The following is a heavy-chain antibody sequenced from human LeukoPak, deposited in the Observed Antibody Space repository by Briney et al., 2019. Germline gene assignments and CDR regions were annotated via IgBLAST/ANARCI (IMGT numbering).Heavy chain of an antibody. J-gene: IGHJ2*01. CDR1: GGSISSYS. CDR3: AGAYSSNNWYFDL. Sequence: SETLSLTCTVSGGSISSYSWSWIRQPPGKGLEWIGYIYYSGSTNYNPSLKSRVTISVDTSKNQFSLNLSSVTAADTAVYYCAGAYSSNNWYFDLWGRGTLVTVSS. V-gene: IGHV4-59*01. CDR2: IYYSGST. D-gene: IGHD6-13*01.